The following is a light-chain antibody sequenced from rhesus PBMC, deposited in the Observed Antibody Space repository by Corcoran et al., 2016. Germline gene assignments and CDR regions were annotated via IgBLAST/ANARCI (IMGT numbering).Light chain of an antibody. CDR2: RAS. Sequence: DIQMTQSPSSLSASVGDRVNITCQASQSLSNYLNWYQQKPGKIPRLLIYRASSLQCGIPSRFSGNGSVTDFTHTISSLQPEDFTTYCCHHSYSYPLTFGGGTKVGLK. CDR1: QSLSNY. J-gene: IGKJ4*01. V-gene: IGKV1S9*01. CDR3: HHSYSYPLT.